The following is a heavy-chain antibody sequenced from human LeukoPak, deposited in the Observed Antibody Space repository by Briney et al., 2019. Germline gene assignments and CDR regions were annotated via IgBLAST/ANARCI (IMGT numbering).Heavy chain of an antibody. D-gene: IGHD6-6*01. J-gene: IGHJ5*02. CDR2: IKQDGSEK. CDR3: ARTRRAPLP. Sequence: GGSLRLSCAASGFTFSGYWMTWLRQAPGKGLEWVANIKQDGSEKYYVDSVKGRFTISRDNAKNSLYLQMNSLRAEDTAVYDRARTRRAPLPWGQGTLVTVSS. CDR1: GFTFSGYW. V-gene: IGHV3-7*01.